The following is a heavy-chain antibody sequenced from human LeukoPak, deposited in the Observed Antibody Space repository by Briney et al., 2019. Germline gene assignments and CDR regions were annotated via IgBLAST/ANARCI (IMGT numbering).Heavy chain of an antibody. CDR2: IWYDGSNK. J-gene: IGHJ2*01. V-gene: IGHV3-33*01. CDR3: ARDRTYWYLDL. Sequence: GGSLRLSCAASGFTFSSYGMHWVRQAPGRGLEWVAVIWYDGSNKYYADSVKGRFTISRDSSKNTLYLQMNSLRAEDTAVYYCARDRTYWYLDLWGRGTLVTVSS. CDR1: GFTFSSYG.